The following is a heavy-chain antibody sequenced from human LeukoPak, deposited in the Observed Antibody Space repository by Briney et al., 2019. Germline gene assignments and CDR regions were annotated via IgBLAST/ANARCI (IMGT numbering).Heavy chain of an antibody. V-gene: IGHV1-2*02. CDR3: ARDRETGSYYGIDY. J-gene: IGHJ4*02. CDR2: INPESGGT. D-gene: IGHD1-26*01. Sequence: ASVRVSCKASGYTFIDHYMHWVRQAPGQGLEWMGYINPESGGTNYAQKFQGRVTMTRDTSINTAYMELSSLRSDDTAMYYCARDRETGSYYGIDYWGQGTLVTVSS. CDR1: GYTFIDHY.